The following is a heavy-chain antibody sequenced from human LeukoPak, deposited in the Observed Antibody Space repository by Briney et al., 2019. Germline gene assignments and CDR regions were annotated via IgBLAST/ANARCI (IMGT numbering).Heavy chain of an antibody. Sequence: SQTLSLTCTVSGGSISSGSYYWSWIRQPPGKGLEWIGYIYYSGSTNYNPSLKSRVTISVGTSKNQFSLKLSSVTAADTAVYYCARSRGLYYYDSSGYYHGYYFDYWGQGTLVTVSS. J-gene: IGHJ4*02. CDR3: ARSRGLYYYDSSGYYHGYYFDY. D-gene: IGHD3-22*01. CDR2: IYYSGST. V-gene: IGHV4-61*01. CDR1: GGSISSGSYY.